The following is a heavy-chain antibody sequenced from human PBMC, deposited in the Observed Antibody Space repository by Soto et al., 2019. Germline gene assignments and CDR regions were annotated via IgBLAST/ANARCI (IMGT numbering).Heavy chain of an antibody. CDR2: INAGNGNT. CDR1: GYTFTSYA. CDR3: ARGLPRIAARPVVSNWFDP. D-gene: IGHD6-6*01. V-gene: IGHV1-3*01. Sequence: GASVKVSCKASGYTFTSYAMHWVRQAPGQRLEWMGWINAGNGNTKYSQKFQGRVTITRDTSASTAYMELSSLRSEDTAVYYCARGLPRIAARPVVSNWFDPWGQGTLVTVSS. J-gene: IGHJ5*02.